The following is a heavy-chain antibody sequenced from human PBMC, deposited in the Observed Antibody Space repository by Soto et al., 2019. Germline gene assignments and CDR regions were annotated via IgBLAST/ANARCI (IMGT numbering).Heavy chain of an antibody. J-gene: IGHJ6*02. D-gene: IGHD2-8*02. CDR2: MNANSGNT. CDR3: ACWAGGYYCYGIDL. CDR1: GYTFTSYD. V-gene: IGHV1-8*02. Sequence: QVQLVQSGAEVKKPGASVKVSCKASGYTFTSYDINWVRQATGQGLEWMGWMNANSGNTGYAQKFQGRVTMTRNTTKSTAYIAHSSLRCEDTAVSAFACWAGGYYCYGIDLWGQGTMVTVSS.